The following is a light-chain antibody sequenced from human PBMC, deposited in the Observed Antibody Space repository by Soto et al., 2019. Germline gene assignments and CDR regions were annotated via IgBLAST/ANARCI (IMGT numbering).Light chain of an antibody. Sequence: EIVMTQSPATLSVSPGERAALSCRASQSVNSDLAWYQQKPGQAPRLLIHDASTRATGIPVRFSGSGSGTEFTLTISRLQSEDFAIYYCQQYNNWPLGFGGGTKVDIK. CDR1: QSVNSD. J-gene: IGKJ4*01. V-gene: IGKV3-15*01. CDR3: QQYNNWPLG. CDR2: DAS.